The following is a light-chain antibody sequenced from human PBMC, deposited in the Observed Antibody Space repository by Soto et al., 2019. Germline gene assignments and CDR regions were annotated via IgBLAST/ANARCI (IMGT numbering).Light chain of an antibody. CDR3: CAYAGGDHLFV. Sequence: QSVLAQPASVSGSPGQSFTISCTGSSSDIGGFGLVSWYRHHPGEAPKLIIFEGSKRPSGVSSRFSGSKSGNTASLTISGLQAEDEAGYYCCAYAGGDHLFVLGAGTKVTVL. V-gene: IGLV2-23*01. CDR2: EGS. J-gene: IGLJ1*01. CDR1: SSDIGGFGL.